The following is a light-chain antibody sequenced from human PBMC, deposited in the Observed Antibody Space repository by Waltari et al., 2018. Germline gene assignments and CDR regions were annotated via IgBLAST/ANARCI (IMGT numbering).Light chain of an antibody. CDR2: EVS. V-gene: IGLV2-14*01. Sequence: QSALTQPASVSGSPGQSITISCSGTDSDVGAYDFVSWYQQHPGKAPHLIIYEVSNLPSVISILFSASKSCNTAALTISGLQAEDEAEYYCSSYTTSSAPGVFGTGTRVTVL. J-gene: IGLJ1*01. CDR3: SSYTTSSAPGV. CDR1: DSDVGAYDF.